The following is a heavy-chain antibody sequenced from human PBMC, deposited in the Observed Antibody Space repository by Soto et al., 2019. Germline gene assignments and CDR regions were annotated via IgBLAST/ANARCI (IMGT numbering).Heavy chain of an antibody. CDR1: DDSISSSTYY. V-gene: IGHV4-39*01. CDR2: IFYTGST. D-gene: IGHD3-22*01. CDR3: ARRPSSGYAYYFDY. J-gene: IGHJ4*02. Sequence: PSETLSLTCSVSDDSISSSTYYWGWIRQSPGKGLEWLGYIFYTGSTYKNPSLKSRVTISADSSKNQFSVNLTSVTATDTAVYYCARRPSSGYAYYFDYWGQGILVTVSS.